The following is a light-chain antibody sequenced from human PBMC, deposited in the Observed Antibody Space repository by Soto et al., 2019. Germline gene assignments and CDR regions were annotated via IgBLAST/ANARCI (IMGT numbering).Light chain of an antibody. CDR3: QHSYSTPPT. J-gene: IGKJ1*01. CDR2: AAY. V-gene: IGKV1-39*01. Sequence: DIQMTQSPSSLSASVGDRVTITCRASQTVNTYLNWYKQRPVKAPKLLISAAYSLKSGVPSRFSGSGSGTDFTLTISRLKPDDSATHYCQHSYSTPPTFGQGTRVSIK. CDR1: QTVNTY.